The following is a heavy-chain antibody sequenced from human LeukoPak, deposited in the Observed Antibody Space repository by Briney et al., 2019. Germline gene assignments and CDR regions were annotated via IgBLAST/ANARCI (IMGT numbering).Heavy chain of an antibody. V-gene: IGHV1-2*02. J-gene: IGHJ4*02. CDR3: ARGVGLTTLTPNDY. Sequence: ASVKVSCKASGFIFTGQYIHWVRQAPGQGLEWMGWINPNSGDTNYAQKYQGKVTMTRDTSISTAYMERSRLTFDDTAVYYCARGVGLTTLTPNDYWGQGTLVTVSS. D-gene: IGHD4-11*01. CDR1: GFIFTGQY. CDR2: INPNSGDT.